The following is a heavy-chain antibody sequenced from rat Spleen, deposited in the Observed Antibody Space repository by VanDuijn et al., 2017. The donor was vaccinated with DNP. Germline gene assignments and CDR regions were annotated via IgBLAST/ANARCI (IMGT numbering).Heavy chain of an antibody. V-gene: IGHV1-43*01. J-gene: IGHJ3*01. D-gene: IGHD4-3*01. CDR2: INPRIRDT. CDR1: GYTFTSNY. Sequence: QIQLQQSGAELAKPGSSVKISCKASGYTFTSNYIGWIKQTTGQGLQYVGYINPRIRDTNYNEKFKDKVTLTVDRSSSTAFMQLSSLTPDDSAVYYCARWDRGTGLVYWGQGTLVTVSS. CDR3: ARWDRGTGLVY.